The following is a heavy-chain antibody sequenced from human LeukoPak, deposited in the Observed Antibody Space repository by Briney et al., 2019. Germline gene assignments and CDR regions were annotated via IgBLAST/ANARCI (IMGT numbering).Heavy chain of an antibody. CDR2: IYHSGNT. D-gene: IGHD3-3*01. CDR3: ARGYDFWSGVMSDAFDI. J-gene: IGHJ3*02. Sequence: SETLSLTCTVSGGSISSHHWSWVRQTPGKGLEWIGHIYHSGNTKYNSALKGRVTISDDASKNQLSLRLSSVTAADTAVYFCARGYDFWSGVMSDAFDIWGRGTKVTVSS. V-gene: IGHV4-59*11. CDR1: GGSISSHH.